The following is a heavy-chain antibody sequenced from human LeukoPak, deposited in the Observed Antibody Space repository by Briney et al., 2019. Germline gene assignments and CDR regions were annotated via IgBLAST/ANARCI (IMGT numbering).Heavy chain of an antibody. Sequence: SETLSLTCTVSGGSISSYYWSWIRQHPGKGLEWIGYIYYSGSTYYNPSLKSRVTISVDTSKNQFSLKLSSVTAADTAVYYCASARFTMVRGVDAFDIWGQGTMATVSS. CDR1: GGSISSYY. J-gene: IGHJ3*02. CDR3: ASARFTMVRGVDAFDI. CDR2: IYYSGST. D-gene: IGHD3-10*01. V-gene: IGHV4-59*06.